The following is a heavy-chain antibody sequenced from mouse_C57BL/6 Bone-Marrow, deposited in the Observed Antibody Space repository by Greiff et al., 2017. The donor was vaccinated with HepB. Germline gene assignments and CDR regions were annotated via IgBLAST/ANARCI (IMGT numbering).Heavy chain of an antibody. CDR2: IIIFGDYI. J-gene: IGHJ3*01. CDR3: TRDPVTTSWFAY. D-gene: IGHD2-2*01. V-gene: IGHV5-9-1*02. Sequence: SLHLSFSSSFFPFLIYSISFFLHTPYNSLYFFSYIIIFGDYIYYADTVKGRFTISRDNARNTLYLQMSSLKSEDTAMYYCTRDPVTTSWFAYWGQGTLVTVSA. CDR1: FFPFLIYS.